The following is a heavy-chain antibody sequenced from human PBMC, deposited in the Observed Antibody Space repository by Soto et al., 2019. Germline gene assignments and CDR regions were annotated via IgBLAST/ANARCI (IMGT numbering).Heavy chain of an antibody. V-gene: IGHV3-49*04. CDR3: TRGLLRYDFWSGYSNYGMDV. CDR2: IRSKAYGGTT. J-gene: IGHJ6*02. D-gene: IGHD3-3*01. Sequence: GGSLRLSCTASGFTFGDYAMSWVRQAPGKGLEWVGFIRSKAYGGTTEYAASVKGRFTISRDDSKSIAYLQMNSLKTEDTAVYYCTRGLLRYDFWSGYSNYGMDVWGQGTTVTVSS. CDR1: GFTFGDYA.